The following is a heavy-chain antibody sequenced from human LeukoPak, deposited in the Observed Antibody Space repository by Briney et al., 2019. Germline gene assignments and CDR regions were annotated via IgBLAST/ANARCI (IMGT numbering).Heavy chain of an antibody. CDR1: GFIFSNYA. CDR2: IGGSGRNA. V-gene: IGHV3-23*01. J-gene: IGHJ3*02. Sequence: GGSLRLSCTASGFIFSNYAMSWVRQAPGKGLEWVSAIGGSGRNAYYADSVEGRFTISRDNSKNTLSLHMNNLGAEDTAVYYCAGGTVISGQRDGAFHIWGQGTMVTVSS. CDR3: AGGTVISGQRDGAFHI. D-gene: IGHD2-21*01.